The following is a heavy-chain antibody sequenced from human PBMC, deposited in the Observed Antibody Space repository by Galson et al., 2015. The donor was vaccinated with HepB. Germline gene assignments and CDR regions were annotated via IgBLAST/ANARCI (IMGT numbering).Heavy chain of an antibody. Sequence: LRLSCAASGFTFSSYSMNWVRQAPGKGLEWVSYISSSSSTIYYADSVKGRFTISRNNARNSLSLQMNSLRAEDTAVYYCAREGAALGAGGYWGQGTTVTVSS. V-gene: IGHV3-48*01. D-gene: IGHD5-12*01. CDR2: ISSSSSTI. CDR1: GFTFSSYS. CDR3: AREGAALGAGGY. J-gene: IGHJ6*02.